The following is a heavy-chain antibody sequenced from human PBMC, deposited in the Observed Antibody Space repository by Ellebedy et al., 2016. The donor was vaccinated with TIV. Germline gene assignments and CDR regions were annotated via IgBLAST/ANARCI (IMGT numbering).Heavy chain of an antibody. V-gene: IGHV3-11*01. CDR3: ARNSGWSIDY. J-gene: IGHJ4*02. CDR1: GFTFSDYY. CDR2: ISSSGSTI. Sequence: GESLKISCAASGFTFSDYYMSWIRQAPGKGLEWVSYISSSGSTIYYADSVKGRFTISRDNAKNSLYLHLSSLGAEDTAVYYCARNSGWSIDYWGLGTLVTVSS. D-gene: IGHD6-19*01.